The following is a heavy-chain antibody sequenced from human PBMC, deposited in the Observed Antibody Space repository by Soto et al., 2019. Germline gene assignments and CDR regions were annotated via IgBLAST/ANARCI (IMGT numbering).Heavy chain of an antibody. J-gene: IGHJ4*02. Sequence: GGSLRISCAASGFTFRTYAMNWVRQAPGKGLEWVSVMVGDGSSWDYADSVRGRFTISRDNSKNTLYLQMNSLRAEDTAVYYCSSHCANGVCYTYWGQGTLVPVSS. D-gene: IGHD2-8*01. CDR2: MVGDGSSW. CDR1: GFTFRTYA. V-gene: IGHV3-23*01. CDR3: SSHCANGVCYTY.